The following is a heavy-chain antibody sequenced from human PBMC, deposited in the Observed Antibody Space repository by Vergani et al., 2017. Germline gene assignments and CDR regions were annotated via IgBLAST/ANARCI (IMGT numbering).Heavy chain of an antibody. CDR3: AKSGGGPQRYYYYYYDMDV. CDR1: GFTFSSYA. D-gene: IGHD1-1*01. Sequence: EVQLLESGGGLVQPGGSLRLSCAASGFTFSSYAMRWVRQAPGKGLEWVSAISGSGGSTYYADSVKGRFTISRDNSKNTLYLQMNSLRAEDTAVYYCAKSGGGPQRYYYYYYDMDVWGKGTTVTVSS. V-gene: IGHV3-23*01. CDR2: ISGSGGST. J-gene: IGHJ6*03.